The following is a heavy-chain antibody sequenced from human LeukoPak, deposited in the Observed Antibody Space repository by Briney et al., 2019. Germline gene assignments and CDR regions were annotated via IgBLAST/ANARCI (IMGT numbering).Heavy chain of an antibody. CDR2: MYYSGST. V-gene: IGHV4-31*03. CDR3: ATPYCGTISCLDVFDI. CDR1: GVSISSDKYY. Sequence: SETLSLTCTVSGVSISSDKYYWSWIRRRPGKGLEWIGYMYYSGSTSYNPSLKSRVSISLGTPKNQFSLKLTYVTAADTAVYYCATPYCGTISCLDVFDIWGQGTMVTVSS. D-gene: IGHD2-21*01. J-gene: IGHJ3*02.